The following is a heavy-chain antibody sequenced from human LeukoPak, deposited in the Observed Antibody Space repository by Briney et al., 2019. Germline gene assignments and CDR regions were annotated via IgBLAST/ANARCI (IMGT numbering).Heavy chain of an antibody. CDR2: IHHSGST. CDR1: GYSISSGYY. J-gene: IGHJ4*02. D-gene: IGHD2-2*01. CDR3: ARLPQYCSSTSCSLYYFDY. Sequence: SETLSLTCVVSGYSISSGYYWGWIRQPPGKGLEWIATIHHSGSTYYSPSLKSRVTISVDTSKNQFSLKLSSVTAADTAVYYCARLPQYCSSTSCSLYYFDYWGQGTLVTVSS. V-gene: IGHV4-38-2*01.